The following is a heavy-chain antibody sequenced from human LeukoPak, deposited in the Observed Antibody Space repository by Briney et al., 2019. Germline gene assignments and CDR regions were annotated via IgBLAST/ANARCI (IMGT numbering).Heavy chain of an antibody. CDR3: ARGRYYYGSGSYYNY. CDR1: GGSISSSNW. D-gene: IGHD3-10*01. CDR2: IYHSGST. V-gene: IGHV4-4*02. J-gene: IGHJ4*02. Sequence: SETLSLTCAVSGGSISSSNWWSWVRQPPVKGLEWIGEIYHSGSTNYNPSLKSRVTISVDKSKNQFPLKLSSVTAADTAVYYCARGRYYYGSGSYYNYWGQGTLVTVSS.